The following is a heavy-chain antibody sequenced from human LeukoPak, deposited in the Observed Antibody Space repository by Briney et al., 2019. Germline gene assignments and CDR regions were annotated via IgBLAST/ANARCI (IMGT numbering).Heavy chain of an antibody. CDR1: GFTFSSYS. CDR3: AKDGGEYYDILTGYYPRLYYMDV. D-gene: IGHD3-9*01. Sequence: GGSLRLSCAASGFTFSSYSMNWVRQALGKGLEWVSAISGSGGSTYYADSVKGRFTISRDNSKNTLYLQMNSLRAEDTAVYYCAKDGGEYYDILTGYYPRLYYMDVWGKGTTVTISS. V-gene: IGHV3-23*01. J-gene: IGHJ6*03. CDR2: ISGSGGST.